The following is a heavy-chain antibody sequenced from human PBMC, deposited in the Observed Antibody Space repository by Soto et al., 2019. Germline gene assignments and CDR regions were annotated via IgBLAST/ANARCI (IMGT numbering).Heavy chain of an antibody. CDR3: ARVSYYYYYYMDV. Sequence: TGGSLRLSCAASGFTFSSYWMHWVRQAPGKGLVWVSRINSDGSSTSYADSVKGRFTISRDNAKNTLYLQMNSLRAEDTAVYYCARVSYYYYYYMDVWGKGTTVTVSS. J-gene: IGHJ6*03. CDR1: GFTFSSYW. CDR2: INSDGSST. V-gene: IGHV3-74*01.